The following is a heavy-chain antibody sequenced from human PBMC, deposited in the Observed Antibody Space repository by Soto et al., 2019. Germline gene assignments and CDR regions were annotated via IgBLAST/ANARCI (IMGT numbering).Heavy chain of an antibody. CDR2: INDSGNI. Sequence: QVQLQQWGAGLLKPSETLSLTCAVYGGSLSGYQWSWVRQTPGKGLEWIGEINDSGNINYNPSLKSRVTIFLDTPKKQSSLKLSSVTAADSAVYYCARGLILWFGELSRRGGYYYYMDVWGKGTTVTVSS. CDR1: GGSLSGYQ. D-gene: IGHD3-10*01. V-gene: IGHV4-34*01. J-gene: IGHJ6*03. CDR3: ARGLILWFGELSRRGGYYYYMDV.